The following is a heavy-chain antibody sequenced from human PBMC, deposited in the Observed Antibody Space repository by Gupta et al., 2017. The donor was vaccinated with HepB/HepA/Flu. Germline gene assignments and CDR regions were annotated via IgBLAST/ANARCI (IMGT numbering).Heavy chain of an antibody. J-gene: IGHJ4*02. D-gene: IGHD3-3*01. Sequence: EVQLVASGGGLVKPGGSLRLSCAASGFTFSNYNMNWVRQVPGKGLEWVSYISISSTYTHYADSVNVRFTISRDNAKNSLYLQMNSLRAEYTAIYYCARDSRFFRPWGQGTLVTVSS. CDR1: GFTFSNYN. CDR3: ARDSRFFRP. CDR2: ISISSTYT. V-gene: IGHV3-21*01.